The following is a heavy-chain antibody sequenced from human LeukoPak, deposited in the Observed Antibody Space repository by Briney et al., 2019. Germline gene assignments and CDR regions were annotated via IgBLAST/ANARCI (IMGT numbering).Heavy chain of an antibody. J-gene: IGHJ4*02. D-gene: IGHD6-19*01. CDR1: GFTFSSYA. Sequence: GGSLRLSCAASGFTFSSYAMHWVRQAPGKGLEWVAVISYDGSNKYYADSVKGRFTISRDNSKNTLYLQMNSLRAEDTAVYYCARTVAEALYYFDYWGQGTLVTVSS. V-gene: IGHV3-30-3*01. CDR2: ISYDGSNK. CDR3: ARTVAEALYYFDY.